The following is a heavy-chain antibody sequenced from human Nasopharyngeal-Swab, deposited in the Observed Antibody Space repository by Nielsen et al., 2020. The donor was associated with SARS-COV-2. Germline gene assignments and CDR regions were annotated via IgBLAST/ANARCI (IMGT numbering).Heavy chain of an antibody. Sequence: GESLKISCAAFGFTFSSYWMSWVRQAPGKGLEWVANIKQDGSEKYYVDSVKGRFTISRDNAKNSLYLQMNSLRAEDTAVYYCARVGLGYNWNYFDPHYYYGMDVWGQGTTVTVSS. J-gene: IGHJ6*02. D-gene: IGHD1-7*01. CDR3: ARVGLGYNWNYFDPHYYYGMDV. V-gene: IGHV3-7*03. CDR2: IKQDGSEK. CDR1: GFTFSSYW.